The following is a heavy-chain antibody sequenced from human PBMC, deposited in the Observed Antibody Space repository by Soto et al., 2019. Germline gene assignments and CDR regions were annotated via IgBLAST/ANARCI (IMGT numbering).Heavy chain of an antibody. CDR1: GFTLSGAW. V-gene: IGHV3-15*01. CDR3: VTVSEGGYDWGSTYYYYYMDV. Sequence: GGSLRLSCAASGFTLSGAWMNWVRQAPGKGLEWVGRIKSNTDGGTTDYAAFVRGRFTISRDDSKNTLYLQMNTLNTADTGVYYCVTVSEGGYDWGSTYYYYYMDVWGKGTTVTVSS. CDR2: IKSNTDGGTT. D-gene: IGHD1-1*01. J-gene: IGHJ6*03.